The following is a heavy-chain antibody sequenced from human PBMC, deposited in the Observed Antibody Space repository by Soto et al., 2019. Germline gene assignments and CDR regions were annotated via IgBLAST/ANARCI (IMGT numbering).Heavy chain of an antibody. D-gene: IGHD2-15*01. Sequence: PGGSLKISCKGSGYSFTSYWIGWVRQMPGKGLEWMGIIYPGDSDTRYSPSFQGQVTISADKSISTAYLQWSSLKASDTAMYYCARQVVVAATELNWFDPWGQGTLVTVSS. CDR1: GYSFTSYW. CDR3: ARQVVVAATELNWFDP. CDR2: IYPGDSDT. V-gene: IGHV5-51*01. J-gene: IGHJ5*02.